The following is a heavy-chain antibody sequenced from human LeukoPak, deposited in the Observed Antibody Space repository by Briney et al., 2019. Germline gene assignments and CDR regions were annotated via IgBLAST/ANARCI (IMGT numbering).Heavy chain of an antibody. CDR1: GYIFINYG. D-gene: IGHD1-26*01. V-gene: IGHV1-2*02. CDR3: APSGTYRSTDYYFDY. Sequence: ASVKVSCKASGYIFINYGIGWVRQAPGQGLEWMGWINPNTGGTNYAQEFQGRVTMTRDTSISTAYMELSRLRSDDTAVYYCAPSGTYRSTDYYFDYWGQGTLVTVSS. J-gene: IGHJ4*02. CDR2: INPNTGGT.